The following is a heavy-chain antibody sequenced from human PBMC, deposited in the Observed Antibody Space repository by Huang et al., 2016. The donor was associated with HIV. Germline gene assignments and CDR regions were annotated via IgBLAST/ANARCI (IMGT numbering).Heavy chain of an antibody. CDR2: SDPEEGET. V-gene: IGHV1-24*01. J-gene: IGHJ4*02. CDR3: ATHSGGDSYAPYY. Sequence: QVQLVQSGAEVRKPGASVKVSCKVSGYILTELAMHGVRQSPGKGLEWMGGSDPEEGETMSAAKLQGRVTMTEDTSTDTAYLELSGLTSDDTAVYYCATHSGGDSYAPYYWGQGTLVTVSS. D-gene: IGHD2-21*02. CDR1: GYILTELA.